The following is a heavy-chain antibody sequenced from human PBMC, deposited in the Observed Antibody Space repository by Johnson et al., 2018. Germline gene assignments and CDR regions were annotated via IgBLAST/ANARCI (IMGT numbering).Heavy chain of an antibody. D-gene: IGHD6-19*01. J-gene: IGHJ6*02. V-gene: IGHV3-23*04. CDR2: ISGSGGST. CDR1: GFSFSDYY. CDR3: AKDRLGYSGGGDGKYYYYGMDV. Sequence: EVQLVESGGGLVKPGGSLRLSCAASGFSFSDYYMSWIRQAPGKGLEWVSAISGSGGSTYYADSVTGRFTISRDNSKNTLYLQMNSLRAGDTAVYYCAKDRLGYSGGGDGKYYYYGMDVWRQGTTVTVS.